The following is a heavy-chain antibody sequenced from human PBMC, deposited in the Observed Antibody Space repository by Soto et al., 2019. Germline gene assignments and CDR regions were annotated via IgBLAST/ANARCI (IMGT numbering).Heavy chain of an antibody. V-gene: IGHV3-15*07. CDR1: GFTFSNAW. CDR3: TTRDTTVTLEYYYYGMDV. Sequence: GGSLRLSCAASGFTFSNAWMNWVRQAPGKGLEWVGRIKSKTDGGTTDYAAPVKGRFTISRDDSKNTLYLQMNSLKTEDTAVYYCTTRDTTVTLEYYYYGMDVWDQGTTVTVSS. CDR2: IKSKTDGGTT. J-gene: IGHJ6*02. D-gene: IGHD4-4*01.